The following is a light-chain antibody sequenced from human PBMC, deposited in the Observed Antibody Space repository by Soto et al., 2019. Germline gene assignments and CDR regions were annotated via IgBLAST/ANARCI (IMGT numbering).Light chain of an antibody. Sequence: QSVLTQPPSVSRAPGHRVTISRTGSSSNIGAGYDVHWYQQLPGTAPKLLIYGNSNRPSGVPDRFSGSKSGTSASLAITGLQAGDESDYDSQSYDSSLSGSNDFGTGTKMTVL. J-gene: IGLJ1*01. CDR2: GNS. CDR1: SSNIGAGYD. CDR3: QSYDSSLSGSND. V-gene: IGLV1-40*01.